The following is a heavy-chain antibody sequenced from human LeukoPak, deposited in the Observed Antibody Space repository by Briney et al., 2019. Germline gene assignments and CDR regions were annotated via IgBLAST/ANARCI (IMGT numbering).Heavy chain of an antibody. CDR3: ARFSYTTRPSDV. CDR1: GGSISGYY. Sequence: PSETLSLTCAFAGGSISGYYWSWLRQPPGQTLEWIGYIYSSGSTNYNPPLHSRVTMSVDTSINQFSLRRISVTAAHTAVYYCARFSYTTRPSDVWGRGTTVTVCS. J-gene: IGHJ6*04. CDR2: IYSSGST. D-gene: IGHD3-16*02. V-gene: IGHV4-4*09.